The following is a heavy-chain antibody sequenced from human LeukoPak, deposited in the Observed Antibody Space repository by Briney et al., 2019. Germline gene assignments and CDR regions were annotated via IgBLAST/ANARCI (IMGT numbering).Heavy chain of an antibody. Sequence: SETLSLTCTVSGGSISSYYWSWIRQPAGKGLEWIGRIYTSGSTNYNPSLKSRVTISVDTSKNQFSLKLSSVTAADTAVYYCARGNPYDSSGYYRDAFDIWGQGTMVTVSS. CDR1: GGSISSYY. V-gene: IGHV4-4*07. J-gene: IGHJ3*02. CDR3: ARGNPYDSSGYYRDAFDI. D-gene: IGHD3-22*01. CDR2: IYTSGST.